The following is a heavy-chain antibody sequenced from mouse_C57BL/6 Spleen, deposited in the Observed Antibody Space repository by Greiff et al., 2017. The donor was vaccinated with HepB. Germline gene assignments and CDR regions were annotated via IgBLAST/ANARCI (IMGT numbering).Heavy chain of an antibody. CDR3: ARWNGNPYAMDY. Sequence: QVQLQQPGAELVRPGSSVKLSCKASGYTFTSYWMDWVKQRPGQGLEWIGNIYPSDSETHYNQKFKDKATLTVDKSSSTAYMQLSSLTSEDSAVYYCARWNGNPYAMDYWGQGTSVTVSS. D-gene: IGHD2-1*01. CDR1: GYTFTSYW. J-gene: IGHJ4*01. CDR2: IYPSDSET. V-gene: IGHV1-61*01.